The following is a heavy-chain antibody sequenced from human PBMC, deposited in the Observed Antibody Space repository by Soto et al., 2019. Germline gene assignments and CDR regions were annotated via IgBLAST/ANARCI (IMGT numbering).Heavy chain of an antibody. J-gene: IGHJ6*02. D-gene: IGHD4-17*01. CDR3: ATPTSDYGDYVMAAAV. CDR1: GYSFTSYW. V-gene: IGHV5-51*01. CDR2: IYPGDSDT. Sequence: PGESLKISCKGSGYSFTSYWIGWVRQMPGKGLEWMGIIYPGDSDTRYSPSFQGQVTISADKSISTAYLQWSSLKASDTAMYYCATPTSDYGDYVMAAAVWGQGTTVTVSS.